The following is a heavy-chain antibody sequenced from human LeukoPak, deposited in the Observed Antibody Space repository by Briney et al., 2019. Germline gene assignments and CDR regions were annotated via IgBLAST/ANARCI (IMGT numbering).Heavy chain of an antibody. V-gene: IGHV3-74*01. CDR3: ARDRSYGDAFDI. J-gene: IGHJ3*02. D-gene: IGHD1-26*01. CDR2: INSDGSST. Sequence: GGSLRLTCAAYGFTFSSNWMHWVRQAPGKGLVWVSRINSDGSSTSYADYVKGRFTISRDNAKNTLYLQMNSLRAEDTAVYYCARDRSYGDAFDIWGQGTMVTVSS. CDR1: GFTFSSNW.